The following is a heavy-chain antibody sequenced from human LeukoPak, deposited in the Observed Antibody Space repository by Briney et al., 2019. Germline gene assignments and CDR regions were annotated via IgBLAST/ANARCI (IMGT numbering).Heavy chain of an antibody. J-gene: IGHJ5*02. CDR3: ARGGIVGATRAWFDP. CDR2: INHSGST. CDR1: GGSFSGYY. Sequence: PSETLSLTCAVYGGSFSGYYWSWIRHPPGKGLELIGEINHSGSTNYNPSLKSRVTISVDTSKNQFSLKLSSVTAADTAVYYCARGGIVGATRAWFDPWGQGTLVTVSS. V-gene: IGHV4-34*01. D-gene: IGHD1-26*01.